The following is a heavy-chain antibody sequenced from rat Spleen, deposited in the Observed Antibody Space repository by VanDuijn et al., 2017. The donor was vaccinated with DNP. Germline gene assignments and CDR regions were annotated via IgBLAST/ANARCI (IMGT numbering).Heavy chain of an antibody. Sequence: EVQLVESGGGLVQPGRSLKLSCAASGFIFNDYNMVWVRQAPKRSLEWVASISYDGGSTYYRDSVKGRFTISRDNARNTLYLQMNSLRSEDTATYYCARGSGTYYWYFDFWGPGTMVTVSS. CDR3: ARGSGTYYWYFDF. CDR2: ISYDGGST. D-gene: IGHD5-1*01. J-gene: IGHJ1*01. CDR1: GFIFNDYN. V-gene: IGHV5-7*01.